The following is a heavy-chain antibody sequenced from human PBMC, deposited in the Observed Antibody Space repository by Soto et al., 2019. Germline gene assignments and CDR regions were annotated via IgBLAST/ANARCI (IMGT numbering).Heavy chain of an antibody. V-gene: IGHV1-46*02. D-gene: IGHD4-17*01. J-gene: IGHJ6*02. CDR1: GYTFNAFY. CDR3: ARVALGYDYADV. CDR2: INPSGDGT. Sequence: ASVKVSCKAFGYTFNAFYMHWVRQAPGQGLEWMGVINPSGDGTIYAQKFQGRVTMTRDTSTSTVYMELSSLRSEDTAVYYCARVALGYDYADVWGQGTTVTVSS.